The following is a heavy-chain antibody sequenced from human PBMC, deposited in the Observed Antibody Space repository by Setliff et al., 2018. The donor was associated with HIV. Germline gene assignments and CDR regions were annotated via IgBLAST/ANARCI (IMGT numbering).Heavy chain of an antibody. J-gene: IGHJ3*02. CDR1: GFTFSNYA. CDR3: AKGHYSSGDSKQNGFDM. D-gene: IGHD3-22*01. Sequence: GSLRLSCAASGFTFSNYAMNWVRQAPGKGLEWVSTISGSGGLTFYADSVKGRFTISRDNSKNTLYLQMNSLRAEDTVVYYCAKGHYSSGDSKQNGFDMWGQGTMVTVSS. V-gene: IGHV3-23*01. CDR2: ISGSGGLT.